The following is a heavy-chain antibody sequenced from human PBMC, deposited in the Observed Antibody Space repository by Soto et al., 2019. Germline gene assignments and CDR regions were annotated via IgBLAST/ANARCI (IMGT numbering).Heavy chain of an antibody. V-gene: IGHV3-30*18. CDR3: AKAGGSYGHAFDI. Sequence: QVQLVESGGGVVQPGRSLRLSCAASGFTFSSYGMHWVRQAPGKGLEWVAVISYDGSNKYYADSVKGRFTISRDNSKNTLYLQMNSLRAEDTAVYYCAKAGGSYGHAFDIWGQGTMVTVSS. J-gene: IGHJ3*02. CDR1: GFTFSSYG. CDR2: ISYDGSNK. D-gene: IGHD1-26*01.